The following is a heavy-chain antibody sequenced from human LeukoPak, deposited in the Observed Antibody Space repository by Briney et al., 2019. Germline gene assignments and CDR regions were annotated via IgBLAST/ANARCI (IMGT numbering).Heavy chain of an antibody. Sequence: GGSLRLSCAASGFTFSSYAMHWVRQAPVKGLEYVSAISSNGGSTYYANSVKGRFTISRDNSKNTLYLQMGSLRAEDMAVYYCARVEFAYYYYYMDVWGKGTTVTVSS. CDR3: ARVEFAYYYYYMDV. CDR1: GFTFSSYA. CDR2: ISSNGGST. J-gene: IGHJ6*03. V-gene: IGHV3-64*01. D-gene: IGHD3-10*01.